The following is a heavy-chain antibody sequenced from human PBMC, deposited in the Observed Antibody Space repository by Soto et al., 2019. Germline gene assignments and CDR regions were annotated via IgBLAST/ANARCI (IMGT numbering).Heavy chain of an antibody. Sequence: GGSLRLSCAASGFTFSIYAMSWVRQAPGGGLEWVSTIGGSETYYADSVKGRFTISRDNSKNTLYLQMNSLRAEDTAVYYCAKVRGYDSPCFDYWGQGTLVTVSS. CDR3: AKVRGYDSPCFDY. CDR2: IGGSET. D-gene: IGHD5-12*01. J-gene: IGHJ4*02. CDR1: GFTFSIYA. V-gene: IGHV3-23*01.